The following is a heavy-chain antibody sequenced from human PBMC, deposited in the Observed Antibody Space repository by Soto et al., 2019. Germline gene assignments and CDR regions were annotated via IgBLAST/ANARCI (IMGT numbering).Heavy chain of an antibody. Sequence: SETLSLTCAVYGGSFSGYYWSWIRQPPGKGLEWIGEINHSGSTNYNPSLKSRVTISVDTSKNQFSLKLSSVTAADTAVYYCARRFLGIVAFFDYWGQGTLVTVSS. D-gene: IGHD5-12*01. V-gene: IGHV4-34*01. CDR3: ARRFLGIVAFFDY. CDR1: GGSFSGYY. CDR2: INHSGST. J-gene: IGHJ4*02.